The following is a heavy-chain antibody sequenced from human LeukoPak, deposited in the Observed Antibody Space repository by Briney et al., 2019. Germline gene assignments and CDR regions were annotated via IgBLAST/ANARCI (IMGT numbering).Heavy chain of an antibody. V-gene: IGHV4-30-4*08. CDR1: GGSISSGDYY. CDR3: ARAATVTTGDEY. Sequence: SETLSLTCTVSGGSISSGDYYWSWIRQPPGRGLEWIGYIYYSGSTYYNPSLKSRVTISVDTSKNQFSLKLSSVTAADTAVYYCARAATVTTGDEYWGQGTLVTVCS. CDR2: IYYSGST. D-gene: IGHD4-17*01. J-gene: IGHJ4*02.